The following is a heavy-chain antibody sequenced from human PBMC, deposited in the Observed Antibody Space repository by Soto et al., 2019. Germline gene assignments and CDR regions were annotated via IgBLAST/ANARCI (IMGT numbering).Heavy chain of an antibody. Sequence: QVQLVESGGGVVHPGTSLRLSCVGSGFTFRSYVIHWVRQAPGKGLEWVALTSYDGSNNFYGDSVKGRFTISRDNSRNTVELQMVSLRLEDTALYYCARWGTTGGLDVWGQGTLVSVSA. CDR1: GFTFRSYV. J-gene: IGHJ4*02. CDR3: ARWGTTGGLDV. V-gene: IGHV3-33*05. CDR2: TSYDGSNN. D-gene: IGHD3-16*01.